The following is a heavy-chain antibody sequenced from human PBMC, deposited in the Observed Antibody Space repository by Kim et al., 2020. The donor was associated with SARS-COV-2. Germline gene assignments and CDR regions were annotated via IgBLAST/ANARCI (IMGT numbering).Heavy chain of an antibody. V-gene: IGHV1-3*01. CDR2: INAGNGNT. CDR1: GYTFTSYA. J-gene: IGHJ6*02. D-gene: IGHD3-16*01. CDR3: ARDGRVVWGSYYGPYYYYGMDV. Sequence: ASVKVYCKASGYTFTSYAMHWVRQAPGQRLEWMGWINAGNGNTKYSQKFQGRVTITRDTSASTAYMELSSLRSEDTAVYYCARDGRVVWGSYYGPYYYYGMDVWGQGTTVTVSS.